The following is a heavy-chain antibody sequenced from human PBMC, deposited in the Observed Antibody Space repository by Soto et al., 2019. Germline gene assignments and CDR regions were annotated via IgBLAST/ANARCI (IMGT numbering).Heavy chain of an antibody. CDR2: ISFDGSKK. J-gene: IGHJ6*02. Sequence: HPGGSLRLSCAASGFTLSSYPMHWVRQAPGKGLEWVAVISFDGSKKYYADSVKGRFTISRDNAKNSLYLQMDSLRDEDTAVYYCARDHGGSTWFVGIYYYFGVDVWGQGTTVTVSS. V-gene: IGHV3-30-3*01. D-gene: IGHD6-13*01. CDR1: GFTLSSYP. CDR3: ARDHGGSTWFVGIYYYFGVDV.